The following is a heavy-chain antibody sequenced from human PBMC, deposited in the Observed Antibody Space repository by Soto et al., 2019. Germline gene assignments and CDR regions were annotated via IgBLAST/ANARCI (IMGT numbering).Heavy chain of an antibody. D-gene: IGHD3-10*01. J-gene: IGHJ4*02. V-gene: IGHV1-18*01. CDR3: ARSYYYGSGSYYNRFDY. CDR1: GYTFTSYG. Sequence: ASVKVSCKASGYTFTSYGISWVRQAPGQGLEWMGWISAYNGNTNYAQKLQGRVTMTTDTSTSTAYMELRSLRSDDTAVYYCARSYYYGSGSYYNRFDYWGQGTLVTVS. CDR2: ISAYNGNT.